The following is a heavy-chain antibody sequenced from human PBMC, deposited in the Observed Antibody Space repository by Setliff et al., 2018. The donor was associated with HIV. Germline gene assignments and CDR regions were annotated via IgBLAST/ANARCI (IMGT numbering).Heavy chain of an antibody. CDR1: GYTFTGYY. J-gene: IGHJ4*02. D-gene: IGHD3-22*01. CDR2: LNPNTGGT. Sequence: GASVKVSCKASGYTFTGYYIHWVRQVPGQGLEWMGRLNPNTGGTDYAQKFQGRVTMTGDTSISTAYMELSRLRSDDTAVYYCARDFTYDYDSSGPGWGQGTLVTVSS. CDR3: ARDFTYDYDSSGPG. V-gene: IGHV1-2*06.